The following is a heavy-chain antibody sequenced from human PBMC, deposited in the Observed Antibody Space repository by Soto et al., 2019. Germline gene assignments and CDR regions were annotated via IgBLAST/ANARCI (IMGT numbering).Heavy chain of an antibody. CDR1: GYTFTKYW. D-gene: IGHD3-9*01. J-gene: IGHJ4*02. CDR2: IYPDDSDT. CDR3: ARRDMLTGYVYFDY. Sequence: GESPKISCQASGYTFTKYWVGWVRQMPGKGLEWMGIIYPDDSDTRYSPSFQGHVTISADKSISTAYLQWSSLKASDSATYYCARRDMLTGYVYFDYWGQGTQVTVSS. V-gene: IGHV5-51*01.